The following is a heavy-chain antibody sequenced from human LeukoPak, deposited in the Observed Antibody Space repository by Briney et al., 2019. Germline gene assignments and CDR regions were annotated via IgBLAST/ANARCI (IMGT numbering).Heavy chain of an antibody. J-gene: IGHJ5*02. CDR2: INPSGSST. V-gene: IGHV1-46*01. Sequence: ASVKVSCKASGYTFTNYYMHWVRQAPGQGLEWMGTINPSGSSTSYAQKFQGRVTMTRDTSTSTVYMELSSLRSEDTAVYYCARGPMRGWFDPWGQRTLVTVSS. CDR1: GYTFTNYY. CDR3: ARGPMRGWFDP.